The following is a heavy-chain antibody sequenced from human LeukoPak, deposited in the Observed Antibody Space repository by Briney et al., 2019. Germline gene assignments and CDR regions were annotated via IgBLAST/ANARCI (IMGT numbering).Heavy chain of an antibody. J-gene: IGHJ4*02. D-gene: IGHD1-1*01. CDR2: IYYSGST. CDR1: GSSISSFY. Sequence: SETLSLTCTVSGSSISSFYWSWIRQPPGKGLEWIGYIYYSGSTKYNPSLKSRATISTDTSKNQFSLKLSSVTAADTAVYYCARRTTTGTTDYWGQGTRVSVSS. CDR3: ARRTTTGTTDY. V-gene: IGHV4-59*08.